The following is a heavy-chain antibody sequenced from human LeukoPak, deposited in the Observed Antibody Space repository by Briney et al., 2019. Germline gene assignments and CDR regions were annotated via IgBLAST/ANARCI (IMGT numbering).Heavy chain of an antibody. V-gene: IGHV3-23*01. D-gene: IGHD1-26*01. CDR1: GITFSNYA. J-gene: IGHJ4*02. CDR2: ISGSAHKI. CDR3: VKDSPPRYSGSPPAY. Sequence: PGGSLRLSCVASGITFSNYAVSWVRQAPEKGLDWVSVISGSAHKIRYADSVKGRFTISRDNSENIVYLQMNSLRADDTAVYYCVKDSPPRYSGSPPAYWGQGTLVTVSS.